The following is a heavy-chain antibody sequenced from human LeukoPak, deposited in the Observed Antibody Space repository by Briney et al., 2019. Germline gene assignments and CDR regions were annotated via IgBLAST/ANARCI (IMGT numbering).Heavy chain of an antibody. CDR1: RFTFSRYW. CDR2: ISTDGSST. CDR3: ASYLTSIPSGMDV. V-gene: IGHV3-74*01. D-gene: IGHD2/OR15-2a*01. J-gene: IGHJ6*02. Sequence: GGSLRLSCAASRFTFSRYWMHWLRQAPGKGLVWVSRISTDGSSTSYADSVKGRFTISRDNSKNTLYLQMNSLRAEDTAVYYCASYLTSIPSGMDVWGQGTTVTVSS.